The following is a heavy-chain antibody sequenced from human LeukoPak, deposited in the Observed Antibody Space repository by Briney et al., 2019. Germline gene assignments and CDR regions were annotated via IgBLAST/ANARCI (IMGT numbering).Heavy chain of an antibody. CDR3: ASPSLIYCGSDCLGY. V-gene: IGHV1-69*04. D-gene: IGHD2-21*01. CDR2: IIPNLGIP. J-gene: IGHJ4*02. Sequence: GASVKVSCKASGGTFNLSAINWVRQAPGQGLEWMGRIIPNLGIPHHAQKFQGRVTITADESSTTAYLELSSLSSDDTATYYCASPSLIYCGSDCLGYWGQGTLVTVSS. CDR1: GGTFNLSA.